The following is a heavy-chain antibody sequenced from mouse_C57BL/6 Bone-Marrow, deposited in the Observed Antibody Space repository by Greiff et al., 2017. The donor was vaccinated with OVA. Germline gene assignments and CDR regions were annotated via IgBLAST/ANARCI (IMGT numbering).Heavy chain of an antibody. CDR1: GFSLSTFGMG. Sequence: QVTLKESGPGILQPSQTLSLTCSFSGFSLSTFGMGVGWIRQPSGKGLEWLAHIWWDDDKYYNPALKSRLTISKDTSKNQVFLKIANVDTADTATYYCARMDHDGYYSWFAYWGQGTLVTVSA. V-gene: IGHV8-8*01. CDR2: IWWDDDK. CDR3: ARMDHDGYYSWFAY. J-gene: IGHJ3*01. D-gene: IGHD2-3*01.